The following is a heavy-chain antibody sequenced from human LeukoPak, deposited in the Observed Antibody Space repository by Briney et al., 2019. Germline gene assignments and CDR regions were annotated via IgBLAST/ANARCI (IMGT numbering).Heavy chain of an antibody. V-gene: IGHV3-21*01. D-gene: IGHD3-10*01. CDR2: IISSSSYI. J-gene: IGHJ5*02. CDR1: GFTFSSYS. Sequence: GGSLRLSCAASGFTFSSYSMNWVRQAPGKGLEWVSSIISSSSYIYYADSVKGRFTISRDNAKNSLYLQMNSLRAEDTAVYYCARQTMVRATQVEWFDPWGQGTLVTVSS. CDR3: ARQTMVRATQVEWFDP.